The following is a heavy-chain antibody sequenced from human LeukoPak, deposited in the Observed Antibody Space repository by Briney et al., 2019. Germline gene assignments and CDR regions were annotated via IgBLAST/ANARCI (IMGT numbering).Heavy chain of an antibody. V-gene: IGHV3-23*01. CDR1: GFTFSSYA. Sequence: PGGSLRLSCTASGFTFSSYAMSWVRQAPGRGPEWVSAISGSGGSTYYADSVKGRFTISRDNSKNTLYLQMNSLRAEDTAVYYCAKDRVGVRGVIIVAFDYWGQGTLVTVSS. J-gene: IGHJ4*02. CDR3: AKDRVGVRGVIIVAFDY. D-gene: IGHD3-10*01. CDR2: ISGSGGST.